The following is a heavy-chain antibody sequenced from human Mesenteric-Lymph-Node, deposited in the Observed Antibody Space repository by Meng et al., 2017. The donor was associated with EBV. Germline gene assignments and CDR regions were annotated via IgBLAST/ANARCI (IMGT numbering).Heavy chain of an antibody. CDR3: ARLDRWELLRGLVY. V-gene: IGHV4-61*01. CDR2: IYYSGST. CDR1: DGGVSRGSYY. D-gene: IGHD1-26*01. Sequence: QVEASGLGLVKPSGTLSLACTVVDGGVSRGSYYWVWIRQPPGKGLEWIGYIYYSGSTNYNPSLKSRVTISVDTSKNQFSLKLSSVTAADTAVYYCARLDRWELLRGLVYWGQGTLVTVSS. J-gene: IGHJ4*02.